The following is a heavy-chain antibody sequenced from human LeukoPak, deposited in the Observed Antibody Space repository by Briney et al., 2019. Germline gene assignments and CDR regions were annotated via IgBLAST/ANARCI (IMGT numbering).Heavy chain of an antibody. Sequence: PGGCLRLSCTASGFTCSSYWMSWVRQAPGKGLEWVANIKQDGSEKYYVDSVKGRFTISRDNAKNSLYLQMDSLRAEDTAVYYCARDGSGFDYWGQGTLVTVSS. V-gene: IGHV3-7*01. D-gene: IGHD3-10*01. J-gene: IGHJ4*02. CDR3: ARDGSGFDY. CDR1: GFTCSSYW. CDR2: IKQDGSEK.